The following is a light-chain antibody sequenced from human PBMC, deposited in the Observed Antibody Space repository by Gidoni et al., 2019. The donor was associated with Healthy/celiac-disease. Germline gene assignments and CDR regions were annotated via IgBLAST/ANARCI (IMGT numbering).Light chain of an antibody. J-gene: IGLJ2*01. CDR1: SSNIGSNT. CDR3: AAWDDSLNGLL. CDR2: SNN. Sequence: QSVLTQPPSASGTPGPRVTISCSGSSSNIGSNTVTWYQQHPGTAPKLLIYSNNQRPSGVPDRFSGSKSGTSASLAISGLQSEDEADYYCAAWDDSLNGLLFGGGTKLTVL. V-gene: IGLV1-44*01.